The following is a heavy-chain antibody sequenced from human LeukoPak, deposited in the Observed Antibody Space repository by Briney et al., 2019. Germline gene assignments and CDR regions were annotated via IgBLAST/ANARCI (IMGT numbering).Heavy chain of an antibody. CDR1: GGXINISY. Sequence: SETLSLTCTVSGGXINISYCSWIRQPPGKGLEWIGYIYHRGSTNYNPSLKSRIIISVDTSKNQFSLKLTSVTAADTAVYYCARSGVFSGYDAFDIWGQGTMVTVSS. D-gene: IGHD3-3*01. CDR2: IYHRGST. J-gene: IGHJ3*02. CDR3: ARSGVFSGYDAFDI. V-gene: IGHV4-59*08.